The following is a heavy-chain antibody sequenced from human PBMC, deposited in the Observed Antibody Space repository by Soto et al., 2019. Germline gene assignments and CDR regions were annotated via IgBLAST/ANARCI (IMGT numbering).Heavy chain of an antibody. J-gene: IGHJ4*02. CDR3: AKAPGITIFGVAI. V-gene: IGHV4-59*08. Sequence: SETLCLTCTVSGGSISSYYWSWIRQPPGKGLEWIGYIYYSGSTNYNPSLKSRVTISVDTSKNQFSLKLSSVTAADTAVYYCAKAPGITIFGVAIWGQGTLVTVSS. D-gene: IGHD3-3*01. CDR1: GGSISSYY. CDR2: IYYSGST.